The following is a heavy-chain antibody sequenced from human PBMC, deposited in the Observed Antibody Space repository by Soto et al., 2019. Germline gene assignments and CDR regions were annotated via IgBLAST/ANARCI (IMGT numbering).Heavy chain of an antibody. CDR3: ARCWYYYDSSSYVSGDAFDI. Sequence: EVQLVESGGGLVQPGGSLRLSCEASGFTFSSYWMHWVRQGPGKEPVWVSRISSDGSSTNYADSVKGRFTISRDNAKNTLYLQMNSLRAEDTAVYYCARCWYYYDSSSYVSGDAFDIWGHGTMVTVSS. J-gene: IGHJ3*02. V-gene: IGHV3-74*01. CDR1: GFTFSSYW. CDR2: ISSDGSST. D-gene: IGHD3-22*01.